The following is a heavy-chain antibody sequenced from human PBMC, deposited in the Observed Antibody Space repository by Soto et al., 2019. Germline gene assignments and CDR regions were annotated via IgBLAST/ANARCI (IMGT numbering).Heavy chain of an antibody. V-gene: IGHV3-30*19. CDR3: ARMASFYCSGGSCYPTCGMDV. D-gene: IGHD2-15*01. CDR2: ISSDGSNK. CDR1: GFTFSSYG. J-gene: IGHJ6*02. Sequence: PGGSLRLSCAASGFTFSSYGMHWVRQAPGKGLEWVAVISSDGSNKYYADSVKGRFTISRDNSKNTLYLQMNSLRAEDTAVYYCARMASFYCSGGSCYPTCGMDVWGQGTTVTVSS.